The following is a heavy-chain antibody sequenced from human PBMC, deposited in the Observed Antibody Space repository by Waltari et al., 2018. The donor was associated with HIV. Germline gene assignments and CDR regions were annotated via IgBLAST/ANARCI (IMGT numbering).Heavy chain of an antibody. CDR2: IYYSGST. CDR3: ASRYCTNGVCPPEYFQH. J-gene: IGHJ1*01. D-gene: IGHD2-8*01. V-gene: IGHV4-39*01. CDR1: GGSISSSSYY. Sequence: QLQLQESGPGLVKPSETLSLTCTVSGGSISSSSYYWGWIRQPPGKGLEWIGSIYYSGSTYYNPSPKSRVTISVDTSKNQFSLKLSSVTAADTAVYYCASRYCTNGVCPPEYFQHWGQGTLVTVSS.